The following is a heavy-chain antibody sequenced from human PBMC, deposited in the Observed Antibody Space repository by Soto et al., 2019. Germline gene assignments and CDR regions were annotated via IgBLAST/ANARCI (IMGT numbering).Heavy chain of an antibody. CDR2: MNPNSGNT. J-gene: IGHJ6*02. V-gene: IGHV1-8*01. CDR3: ARRPRTYYDILTGLFRRGDYYYGMDV. CDR1: GYTFTSYD. Sequence: GASAKVSCKASGYTFTSYDINWVRQATGQGLEWMGWMNPNSGNTGYAQKFQGRVTMTRNTSISTAYMELSSLRSEDTAVYYCARRPRTYYDILTGLFRRGDYYYGMDVWGQGTTVTVSS. D-gene: IGHD3-9*01.